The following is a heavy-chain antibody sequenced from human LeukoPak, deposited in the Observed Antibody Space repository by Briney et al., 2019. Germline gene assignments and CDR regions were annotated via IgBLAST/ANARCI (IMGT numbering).Heavy chain of an antibody. V-gene: IGHV4-39*01. D-gene: IGHD2-15*01. CDR2: IYYSGST. CDR1: GGSISSYY. J-gene: IGHJ4*02. CDR3: ARHHYGVVVVAVDYFDY. Sequence: SETLSLTCTVSGGSISSYYWGWIRQPPGKGLEWIGSIYYSGSTYYNPSLKSRVTISVDTSKNQFSLKLSSVTAADTAVYYCARHHYGVVVVAVDYFDYWGQGTLVTVSS.